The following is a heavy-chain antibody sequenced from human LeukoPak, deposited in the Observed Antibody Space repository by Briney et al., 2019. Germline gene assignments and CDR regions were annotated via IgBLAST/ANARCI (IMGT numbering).Heavy chain of an antibody. V-gene: IGHV3-21*01. CDR3: ARGADGVSSNSRGWFDP. D-gene: IGHD2-15*01. Sequence: GGSLRLSCAASGFTFSSYSLSWVRQAPGKGLEWVSSISSSSRYIYYAVSVKGRFTISRDNAKNSLYLQMNSLRAEDTAVYYCARGADGVSSNSRGWFDPWGQGTLVTVSS. J-gene: IGHJ5*02. CDR1: GFTFSSYS. CDR2: ISSSSRYI.